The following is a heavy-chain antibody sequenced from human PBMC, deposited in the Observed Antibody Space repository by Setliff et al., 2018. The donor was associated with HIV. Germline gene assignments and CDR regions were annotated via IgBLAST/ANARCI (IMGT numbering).Heavy chain of an antibody. CDR2: ISYGGTYI. D-gene: IGHD3-10*01. CDR1: GFTFSSYC. CDR3: ARSRGISNYHWDV. Sequence: LRLSCVASGFTFSSYCMDWFRQAPGKGLEWVSSISYGGTYIYQSDSVRGRFTIYRDDAKESLYLQMNSLGAEDTAVYYCARSRGISNYHWDVWGTGTTVTVSS. J-gene: IGHJ6*03. V-gene: IGHV3-21*01.